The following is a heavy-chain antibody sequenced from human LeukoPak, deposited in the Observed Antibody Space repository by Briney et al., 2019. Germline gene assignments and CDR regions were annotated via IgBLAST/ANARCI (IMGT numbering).Heavy chain of an antibody. CDR2: IRSDGSYK. CDR1: GFSFGSYA. V-gene: IGHV3-30*02. Sequence: GGSLRLSCAASGFSFGSYAMHWVRQAPDKGLEWVAIIRSDGSYKDYLGSVEGRFTISRDNSKSMVYLEMNTLRTEDTAMYYCVKNLDSAPGFFDYWGHGTLVTVSS. D-gene: IGHD1-26*01. J-gene: IGHJ4*01. CDR3: VKNLDSAPGFFDY.